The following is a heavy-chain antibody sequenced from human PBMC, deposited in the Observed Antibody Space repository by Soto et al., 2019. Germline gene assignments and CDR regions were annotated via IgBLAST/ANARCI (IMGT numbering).Heavy chain of an antibody. Sequence: QVQLQESGPGLVKPSETLSLTCTVSGGSISTYYWSWIRQPPGKGLEWIGWISYSGSASSNPFLKTRGTMSVDTSKTQFSLKLSSVTATGTAMYFCARHIYGDHDYFDSWGQGTRVTVSS. CDR3: ARHIYGDHDYFDS. CDR2: ISYSGSA. J-gene: IGHJ4*02. CDR1: GGSISTYY. D-gene: IGHD4-17*01. V-gene: IGHV4-59*08.